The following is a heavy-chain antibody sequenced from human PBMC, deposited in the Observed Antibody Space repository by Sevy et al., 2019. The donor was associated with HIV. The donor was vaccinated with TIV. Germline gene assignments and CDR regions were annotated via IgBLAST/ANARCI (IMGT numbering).Heavy chain of an antibody. CDR3: AKRGGQYDLGMDV. J-gene: IGHJ6*02. CDR1: GFIFSSFK. CDR2: ISTSGSNR. D-gene: IGHD1-1*01. V-gene: IGHV3-48*03. Sequence: GGSLRLSCAASGFIFSSFKMNWVRQAPGKGLEWVSSISTSGSNRYYADSVKGRVTISRDNAKKSLYLQMNSLRAEDTAIYFCAKRGGQYDLGMDVWGQGTTVTVSS.